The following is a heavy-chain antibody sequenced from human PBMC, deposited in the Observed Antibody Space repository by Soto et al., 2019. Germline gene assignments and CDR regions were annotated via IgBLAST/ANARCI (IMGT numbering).Heavy chain of an antibody. V-gene: IGHV1-18*01. D-gene: IGHD6-13*01. CDR2: ISAYNGNT. CDR1: GYTFTSYG. CDR3: ARDTDSAYSSSWYLGFDY. J-gene: IGHJ4*02. Sequence: QVQLVQSGAEVKKPGASVKVSCKASGYTFTSYGISWVRQAPGQGLEWMGWISAYNGNTNYAQKHQGRVTMTTDTSTSTAYMELRSLRSDDTAVYYCARDTDSAYSSSWYLGFDYWGQGTLVTVSS.